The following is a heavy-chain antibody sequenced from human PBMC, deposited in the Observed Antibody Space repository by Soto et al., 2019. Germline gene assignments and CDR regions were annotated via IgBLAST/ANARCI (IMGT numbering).Heavy chain of an antibody. CDR3: ARVWGGAFDI. CDR1: GGSISSYY. Sequence: QVQLQESGPGLVKPSETLSLTCTVSGGSISSYYWSWIPQPPGKGLEWIGYIYYSGSTNYNPSLKSRVTISVDTSKNQFPLKLSSVTAADTAVYYCARVWGGAFDIWGEGTMVTVSS. D-gene: IGHD3-10*01. J-gene: IGHJ3*02. CDR2: IYYSGST. V-gene: IGHV4-59*01.